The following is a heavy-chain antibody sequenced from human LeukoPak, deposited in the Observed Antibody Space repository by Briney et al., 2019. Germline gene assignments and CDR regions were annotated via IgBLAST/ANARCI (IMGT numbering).Heavy chain of an antibody. CDR3: ARDHYDFWSGYDAFDI. CDR2: ISGSGGST. CDR1: GFTFSSYA. Sequence: GGSLRLSRAASGFTFSSYAMSWVRQAPGKGLEWVSAISGSGGSTYYADSVKGRFTISRDNAKNSLYLQMNSLRAEDTAVYYCARDHYDFWSGYDAFDIWGQGTMVTVSS. V-gene: IGHV3-23*01. D-gene: IGHD3-3*01. J-gene: IGHJ3*02.